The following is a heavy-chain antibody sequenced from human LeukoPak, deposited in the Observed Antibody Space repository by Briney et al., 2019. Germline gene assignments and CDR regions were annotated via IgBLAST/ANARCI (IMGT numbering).Heavy chain of an antibody. CDR2: ISWNSGSI. D-gene: IGHD3-22*01. CDR1: GFTFDDYA. CDR3: AKDLNYYDSSGFEA. Sequence: PGGSLRLSCAASGFTFDDYAMHWVRQAPGKGLEWVSGISWNSGSIGYADSVKGRFTISRDNAKNSLYLQMNSLRAEDTALYYCAKDLNYYDSSGFEAWGQGTLVIVSS. J-gene: IGHJ5*02. V-gene: IGHV3-9*01.